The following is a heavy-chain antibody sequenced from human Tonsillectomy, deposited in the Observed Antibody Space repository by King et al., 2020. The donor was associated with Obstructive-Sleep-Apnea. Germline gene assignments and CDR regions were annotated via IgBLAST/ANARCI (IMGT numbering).Heavy chain of an antibody. Sequence: VQLVESGAEVKRPGSSMKVSCKASGGKFSSYAISWVRQAPGQGLEWLGGILPILGIANLAQKFQGRVTITADKSTDTAYMELTSLRIEDTAVYYCATPGEFVEGLFAYWGQGTLVTVS. J-gene: IGHJ4*02. D-gene: IGHD3-16*01. CDR2: ILPILGIA. V-gene: IGHV1-69*09. CDR1: GGKFSSYA. CDR3: ATPGEFVEGLFAY.